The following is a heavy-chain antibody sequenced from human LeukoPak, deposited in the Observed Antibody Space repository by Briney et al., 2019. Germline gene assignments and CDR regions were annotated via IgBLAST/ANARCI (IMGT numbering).Heavy chain of an antibody. CDR2: INPSSGGT. CDR1: GYTFTGYY. Sequence: ASVKVSCKASGYTFTGYYMHWVRQAPGQGLEWMGWINPSSGGTNYAQKFQGRVTMTRDTSISTAYMELSRLRSDDTAVYYCARTRWYYDKLDYWGQGTLVTVSS. V-gene: IGHV1-2*02. D-gene: IGHD3-22*01. J-gene: IGHJ4*02. CDR3: ARTRWYYDKLDY.